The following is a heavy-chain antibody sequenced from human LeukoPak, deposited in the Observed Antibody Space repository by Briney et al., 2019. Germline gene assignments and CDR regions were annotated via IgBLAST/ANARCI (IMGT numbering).Heavy chain of an antibody. J-gene: IGHJ4*02. Sequence: GGSLRLSCAASGFTFSSYAMSWVRQAPGKGLEWASAISGSGGSTYCADSVKGRFTISRDSSKNTLYLQMNSLRAEDTAVYYCAKDRNYYGSGSYLVFDYWGQGTLVTVSS. V-gene: IGHV3-23*01. CDR1: GFTFSSYA. CDR3: AKDRNYYGSGSYLVFDY. D-gene: IGHD3-10*01. CDR2: ISGSGGST.